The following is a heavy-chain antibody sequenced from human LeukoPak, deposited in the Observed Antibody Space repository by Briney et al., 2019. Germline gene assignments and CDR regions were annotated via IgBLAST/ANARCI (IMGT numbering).Heavy chain of an antibody. CDR2: ISYDGSNK. V-gene: IGHV3-30-3*01. CDR3: ARDRVAGPRGAFDI. D-gene: IGHD6-19*01. Sequence: GGSLRLSCAASGFTFSSYAMHWVRQAPGKGLEWVAVISYDGSNKYYADSVRGRFTISRDNAKNSLYLQMNSLRAEDTAVYYCARDRVAGPRGAFDIWGQGTMVTVSS. CDR1: GFTFSSYA. J-gene: IGHJ3*02.